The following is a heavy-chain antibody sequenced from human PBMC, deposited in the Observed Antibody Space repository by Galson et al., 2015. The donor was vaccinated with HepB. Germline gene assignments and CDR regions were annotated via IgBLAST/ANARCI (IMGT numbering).Heavy chain of an antibody. CDR2: IKSKTDGGTT. V-gene: IGHV3-15*01. D-gene: IGHD1-26*01. Sequence: SLRLSCAASGFTFSNAWMSWVRQAPGKGLEWVGRIKSKTDGGTTDYAAPVKGRFTISRDDSKNTLYLQMNSLKTEDTAVYYCTTVEWELTGWSDYWGQGTLVTVSS. CDR3: TTVEWELTGWSDY. J-gene: IGHJ4*02. CDR1: GFTFSNAW.